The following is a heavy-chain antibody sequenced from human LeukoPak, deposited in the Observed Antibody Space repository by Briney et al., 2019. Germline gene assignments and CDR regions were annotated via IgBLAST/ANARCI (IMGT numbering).Heavy chain of an antibody. Sequence: ASVKVSCKASGGTFSSYAISWVRQAPGQGLEWMGRIIPILGIANYAQKFQGRVTITADKSTSTAYMELSSLRSEDTAVYYCASLNSGYYYGNWFDPWGQGTLVAVSS. CDR1: GGTFSSYA. CDR2: IIPILGIA. CDR3: ASLNSGYYYGNWFDP. J-gene: IGHJ5*02. D-gene: IGHD3-22*01. V-gene: IGHV1-69*04.